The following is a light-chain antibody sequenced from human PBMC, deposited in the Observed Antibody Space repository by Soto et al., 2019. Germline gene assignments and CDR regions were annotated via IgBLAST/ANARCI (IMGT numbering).Light chain of an antibody. J-gene: IGKJ1*01. CDR3: QQYNNYSPWT. Sequence: DIQMTQSPSTLSASVGDRVTITCRASQSISSWLAWYQQKPEKAPKLLIYESSSLESGVTSRFSGSGSGTEFTLTLSSLQPDDFAAYYCQQYNNYSPWTFGQGTKVEIK. V-gene: IGKV1-5*01. CDR1: QSISSW. CDR2: ESS.